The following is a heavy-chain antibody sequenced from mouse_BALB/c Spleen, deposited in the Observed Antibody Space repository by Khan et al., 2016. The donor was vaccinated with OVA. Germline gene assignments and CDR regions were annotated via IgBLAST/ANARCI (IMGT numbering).Heavy chain of an antibody. D-gene: IGHD2-4*01. V-gene: IGHV2-2*02. CDR1: GFSLTDYS. J-gene: IGHJ3*01. Sequence: VQLQESGPGLVQPSQSLSITCTVSGFSLTDYSVHWVRQSPGKGLEWLGVIWSAGSTDYNAAFISRLTISKDNSRSQVFFKMNSLQPNDTAIYDCARRGYDYGRGALFAYWGQGTLVTVSA. CDR2: IWSAGST. CDR3: ARRGYDYGRGALFAY.